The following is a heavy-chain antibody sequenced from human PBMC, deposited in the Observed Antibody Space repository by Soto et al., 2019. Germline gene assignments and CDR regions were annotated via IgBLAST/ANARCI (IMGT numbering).Heavy chain of an antibody. J-gene: IGHJ4*02. V-gene: IGHV1-69*13. CDR3: ARVLDWGVPSGPDY. CDR2: IIPIFGTA. CDR1: GGTFSSYA. Sequence: SVKVSCKASGGTFSSYASSWVRQAPGQGLEWMGGIIPIFGTANYAQKFQGRVTITADESTSTAYMELSSLRSEDTAVYYCARVLDWGVPSGPDYWGQGTLVTVSS. D-gene: IGHD7-27*01.